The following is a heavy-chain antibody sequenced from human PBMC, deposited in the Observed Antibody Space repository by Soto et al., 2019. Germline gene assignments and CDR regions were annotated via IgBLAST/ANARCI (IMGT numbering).Heavy chain of an antibody. D-gene: IGHD7-27*01. Sequence: ASVKVSCKASGYTFTGYYMHWVRQAPGQGLEWMGWINPNSGGTNYAQKFQGWVTMTRDTSISTAYMELSRLRSDDTAVYYCARGLGIKKDWFAPWGQGTLVTVSS. CDR1: GYTFTGYY. V-gene: IGHV1-2*04. CDR2: INPNSGGT. CDR3: ARGLGIKKDWFAP. J-gene: IGHJ5*02.